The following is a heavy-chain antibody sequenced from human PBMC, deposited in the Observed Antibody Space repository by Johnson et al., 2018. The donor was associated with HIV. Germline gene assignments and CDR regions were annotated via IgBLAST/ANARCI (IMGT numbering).Heavy chain of an antibody. D-gene: IGHD3-10*01. CDR3: ARDRGLDAFDI. CDR2: ISYDGSNK. V-gene: IGHV3-30*14. J-gene: IGHJ3*02. CDR1: GFTFSSYD. Sequence: QVLLVESGGGLVQPGGSLRLSCAASGFTFSSYDMHWVRQAPGKGLEWVAVISYDGSNKYYADSVKGRFTISRDNSKNTLYLQMNSLRGEDTAVYYCARDRGLDAFDIWGQGTMVTVSS.